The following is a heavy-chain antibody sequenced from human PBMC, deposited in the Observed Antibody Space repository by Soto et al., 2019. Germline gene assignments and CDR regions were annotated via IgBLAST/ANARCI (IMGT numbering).Heavy chain of an antibody. J-gene: IGHJ4*02. CDR1: GYTFTSYG. CDR2: TSAYNGNT. CDR3: ARAWDYYDSSGYQDY. V-gene: IGHV1-18*01. D-gene: IGHD3-22*01. Sequence: GASVKVSCKASGYTFTSYGISWVRQAPGQGLEWMGWTSAYNGNTNYAQKLQGRVTMTTDTSTSTAYMELRSLRSDDTAVYYCARAWDYYDSSGYQDYWGQGTLVTVSS.